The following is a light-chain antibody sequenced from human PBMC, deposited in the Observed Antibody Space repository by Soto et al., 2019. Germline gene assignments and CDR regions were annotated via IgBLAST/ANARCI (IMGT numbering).Light chain of an antibody. CDR2: DAS. J-gene: IGKJ4*01. V-gene: IGKV3-11*01. CDR1: QSVNSF. CDR3: QQRSDWPPLT. Sequence: EIVLAQSPATLSLSPWDTATLSCAASQSVNSFLAWYQQKPGQAPRLLIYDASNRATGIPARFRGSGSGTDFTLTISSLEPDDSAVYYCQQRSDWPPLTFGGGTKVDI.